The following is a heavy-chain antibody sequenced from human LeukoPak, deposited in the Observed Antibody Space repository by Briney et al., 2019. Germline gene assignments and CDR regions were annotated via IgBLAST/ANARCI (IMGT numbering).Heavy chain of an antibody. V-gene: IGHV1-18*01. J-gene: IGHJ4*02. D-gene: IGHD5-18*01. Sequence: ASVKVSCKASGYTFTSYGISWVRQAPGQGLEWMGWISAYNGNTNYAQKLQGRVTMTTDTSTSTAYKELRSLRSDDTAVYYCARSTLTSAAMVNTPPIDFGYWGQGTLVTVSS. CDR2: ISAYNGNT. CDR1: GYTFTSYG. CDR3: ARSTLTSAAMVNTPPIDFGY.